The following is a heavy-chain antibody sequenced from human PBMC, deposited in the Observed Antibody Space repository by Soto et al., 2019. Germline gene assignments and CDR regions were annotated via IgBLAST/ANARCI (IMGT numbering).Heavy chain of an antibody. D-gene: IGHD6-6*01. CDR3: ARRDGSSSGISHGMDV. Sequence: GESLKISCKGSGYSFTSYWISWVRQMPGKGLEWMGRIDPSDSYTNYSPSFQGHVTISADKSISTAYLQWSSLKASDTAMYYCARRDGSSSGISHGMDVWGQGTTVTVSS. J-gene: IGHJ6*02. CDR2: IDPSDSYT. CDR1: GYSFTSYW. V-gene: IGHV5-10-1*01.